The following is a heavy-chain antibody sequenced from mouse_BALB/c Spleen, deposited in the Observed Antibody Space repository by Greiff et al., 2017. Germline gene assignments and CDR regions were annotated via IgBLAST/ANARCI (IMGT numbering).Heavy chain of an antibody. J-gene: IGHJ2*01. CDR1: GYSITSGYY. V-gene: IGHV3-6*02. Sequence: EVKVEESGPGLVKPSQSLSLTCSVTGYSITSGYYWNWIRQFPGNKLEWMGYISYDGSNNYNPSLKNRISITRDTSKNQFFLKLNSVTTEDTATYYCARGSYYRYNFDYWGQGTTLTVSS. D-gene: IGHD2-14*01. CDR3: ARGSYYRYNFDY. CDR2: ISYDGSN.